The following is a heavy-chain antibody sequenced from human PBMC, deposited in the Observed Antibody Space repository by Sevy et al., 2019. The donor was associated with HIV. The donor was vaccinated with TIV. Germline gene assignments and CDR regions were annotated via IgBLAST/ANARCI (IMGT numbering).Heavy chain of an antibody. CDR3: ATDRISDWFFDS. D-gene: IGHD3-9*01. CDR1: GFTFTDYL. J-gene: IGHJ4*02. Sequence: GGSLRLSCTASGFTFTDYLMNWVRQAPGRGLEWVSSIGGSGGSTHYANSVKGRFTISRDNSKNTLYLQMNSLRAEDTAVYYCATDRISDWFFDSWGQGTLVTVSS. CDR2: IGGSGGST. V-gene: IGHV3-23*01.